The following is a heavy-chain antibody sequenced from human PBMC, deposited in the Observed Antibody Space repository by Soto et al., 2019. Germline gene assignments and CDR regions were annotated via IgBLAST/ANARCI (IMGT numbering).Heavy chain of an antibody. D-gene: IGHD3-3*01. CDR1: GFTFGDYA. Sequence: HPGGSLRLSCTPSGFTFGDYAMNWARQAPGKGLEWVGFIRSRAYGGTPEYAASVRGRFSISRDDSKSIAYLQMNSLRTEDTAVYCCGRSFLSGPDYWGQGTLVTVSS. J-gene: IGHJ4*02. CDR2: IRSRAYGGTP. CDR3: GRSFLSGPDY. V-gene: IGHV3-49*04.